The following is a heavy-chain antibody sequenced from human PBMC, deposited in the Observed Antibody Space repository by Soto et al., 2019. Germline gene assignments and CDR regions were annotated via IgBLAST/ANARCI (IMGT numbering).Heavy chain of an antibody. CDR3: AKELLWFGELLDNWFDP. V-gene: IGHV3-30*18. J-gene: IGHJ5*02. CDR1: GFTFSSYG. D-gene: IGHD3-10*01. CDR2: ISYDGSNK. Sequence: QVQLVESGGGVVQPGRSLRLSCAASGFTFSSYGMHWVRQAPDKGLEWVAVISYDGSNKYYADSVKGRFTISRDNSKNTLYLQMNSLRAEDTAVYYCAKELLWFGELLDNWFDPWGQGTLVTVSS.